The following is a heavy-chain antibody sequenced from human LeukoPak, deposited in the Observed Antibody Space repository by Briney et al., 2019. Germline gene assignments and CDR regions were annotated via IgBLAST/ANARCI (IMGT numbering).Heavy chain of an antibody. D-gene: IGHD2-2*02. Sequence: ASVKVSCKASGYTFTSYDINWVRQAPGQGLEWMGWMNPNSGNTVYAQKFRGRVTITRNTSISTAYMELRSLRSEDTAVYYCARGNCSSTSCYRLSEYYFDYWGQGTLVTVSS. J-gene: IGHJ4*02. CDR1: GYTFTSYD. V-gene: IGHV1-8*03. CDR3: ARGNCSSTSCYRLSEYYFDY. CDR2: MNPNSGNT.